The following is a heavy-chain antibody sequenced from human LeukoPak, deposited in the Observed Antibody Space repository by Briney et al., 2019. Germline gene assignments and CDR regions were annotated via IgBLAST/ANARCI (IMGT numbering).Heavy chain of an antibody. V-gene: IGHV4-59*01. CDR2: VYYSGST. J-gene: IGHJ4*02. CDR1: GGSISSYF. D-gene: IGHD3-22*01. CDR3: ARDADDSSGYYPRFDY. Sequence: PSETLSLTCTVSGGSISSYFWSWIRQPPGKGLEWIGYVYYSGSTNYNPSLKSRVTISVDTSKKQFSLKLSSATAADTAVYYCARDADDSSGYYPRFDYWGQGTLVTVSS.